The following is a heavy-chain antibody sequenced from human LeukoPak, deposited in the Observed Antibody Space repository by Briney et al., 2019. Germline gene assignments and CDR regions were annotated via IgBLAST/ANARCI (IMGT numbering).Heavy chain of an antibody. CDR1: GFTFTTYW. Sequence: GGSLRLSCAASGFTFTTYWMTWVPRAPGKGLEWVANIKEDGSEKYYVDSVKGRFAISRDSAKNSVYLQMNSLRVEDTAVYYCAREKWRPSGRWEPLDYWGQGTLVTVSS. D-gene: IGHD1-26*01. CDR2: IKEDGSEK. V-gene: IGHV3-7*01. J-gene: IGHJ4*02. CDR3: AREKWRPSGRWEPLDY.